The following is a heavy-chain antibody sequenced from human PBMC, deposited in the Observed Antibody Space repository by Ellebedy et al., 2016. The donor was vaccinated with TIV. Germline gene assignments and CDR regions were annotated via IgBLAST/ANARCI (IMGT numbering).Heavy chain of an antibody. J-gene: IGHJ2*01. D-gene: IGHD6-19*01. CDR2: VSISGTT. V-gene: IGHV3-23*01. Sequence: GGSLRLSXAASGITLSNYAMSWVRQAPGKGPEWVSSVSISGTTYFADSVKGRFTISRDSSKNMLYLEMIGLRADDTALYYCAKGGNGWFWYFDLWGRGTLVSVSS. CDR1: GITLSNYA. CDR3: AKGGNGWFWYFDL.